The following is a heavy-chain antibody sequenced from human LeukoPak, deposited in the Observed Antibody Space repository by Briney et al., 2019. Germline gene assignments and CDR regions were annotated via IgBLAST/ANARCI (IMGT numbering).Heavy chain of an antibody. CDR1: GITFSSYA. CDR3: ARYPLRREAYYFDY. D-gene: IGHD1-14*01. CDR2: ISYDGSNK. J-gene: IGHJ4*02. Sequence: GGSLRLSCAASGITFSSYAMHWVRQAPGKGLEWVAVISYDGSNKYYADSVKGRFTISRDNSKNTLYLQMNSLRAEDTAVYYCARYPLRREAYYFDYWGQGTLVTVSS. V-gene: IGHV3-30-3*01.